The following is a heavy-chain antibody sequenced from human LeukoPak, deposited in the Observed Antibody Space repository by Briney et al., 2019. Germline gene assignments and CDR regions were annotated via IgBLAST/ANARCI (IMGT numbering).Heavy chain of an antibody. CDR1: EFTFSTYA. V-gene: IGHV3-23*01. J-gene: IGHJ4*02. CDR3: AKGRALEVVAAFNY. Sequence: GGSLRLSCAASEFTFSTYAMSWVRQAPGKGLEWVSGISSSGGSTYYADSVKGRFTISRDNSKNTLYLQMNSLRADDTAIYYCAKGRALEVVAAFNYWGQGTVVTASS. CDR2: ISSSGGST. D-gene: IGHD2-15*01.